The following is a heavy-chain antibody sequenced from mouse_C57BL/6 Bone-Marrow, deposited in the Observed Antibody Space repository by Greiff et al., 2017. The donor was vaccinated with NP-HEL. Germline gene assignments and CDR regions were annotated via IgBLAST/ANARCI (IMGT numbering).Heavy chain of an antibody. V-gene: IGHV1-42*01. CDR2: INPSTGGT. D-gene: IGHD1-1*01. Sequence: VQLQQSGPELVKPGASVKISCKASGYSFTGYYMNWVKQSPEKSLEWIGEINPSTGGTTYNQKFKAKATLTVDKSSSTAYMQLKSLTSEDSAVYYGARSITTGVKDYFDYWGQGTTLTVSS. CDR1: GYSFTGYY. J-gene: IGHJ2*01. CDR3: ARSITTGVKDYFDY.